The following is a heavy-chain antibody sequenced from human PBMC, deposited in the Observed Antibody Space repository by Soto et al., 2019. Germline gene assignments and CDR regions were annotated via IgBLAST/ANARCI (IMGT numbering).Heavy chain of an antibody. CDR3: TNLQEASGFGTSYIQY. CDR2: LSGSGGSI. V-gene: IGHV3-23*01. CDR1: GFSFGSYG. Sequence: GGSLRLSCATSGFSFGSYGMSWVRQAPGKGLEWVSGLSGSGGSIYYADSVKGRFTVSRDNSKSTLYLQMNTLRAEDTALYYCTNLQEASGFGTSYIQYWGRGT. D-gene: IGHD3-10*01. J-gene: IGHJ4*02.